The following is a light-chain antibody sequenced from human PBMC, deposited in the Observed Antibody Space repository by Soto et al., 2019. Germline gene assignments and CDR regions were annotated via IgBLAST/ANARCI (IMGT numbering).Light chain of an antibody. J-gene: IGKJ5*01. V-gene: IGKV3D-20*02. CDR1: QNVRSDY. CDR2: GVS. Sequence: EIVLTQSLATLSLSPIERANISCSSSQNVRSDYFAWYQQKPGQAPRVIIFGVSTRASATPDRFRGSGSGTYFTLTISRLEPDDCAIYFCQQANSLPITFGQGTRLEIK. CDR3: QQANSLPIT.